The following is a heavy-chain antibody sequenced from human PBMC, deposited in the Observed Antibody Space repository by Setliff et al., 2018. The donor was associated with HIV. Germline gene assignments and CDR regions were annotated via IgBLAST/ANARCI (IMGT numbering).Heavy chain of an antibody. CDR1: GFTLSGHW. J-gene: IGHJ3*02. CDR2: INGDGSST. CDR3: AKGSGYYSTDAFDI. D-gene: IGHD3-22*01. V-gene: IGHV3-74*01. Sequence: GGSLRLSCTASGFTLSGHWMHWVRQVPGKGLVWVSRINGDGSSTTYADSVKGRFTISRDNAKNTLYLQMNSLRAEDTAVYYCAKGSGYYSTDAFDIWGQGTMVTVSS.